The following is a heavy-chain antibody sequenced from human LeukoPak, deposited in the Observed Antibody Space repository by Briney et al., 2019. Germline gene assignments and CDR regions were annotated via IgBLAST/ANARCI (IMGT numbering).Heavy chain of an antibody. CDR2: IRCDGSNK. Sequence: PGGSLRLSCAASGFTFSSYGMHWVRQAPGKGLEWVAFIRCDGSNKYYADSVKGRFTISRDNSKNTLYLRMNSLRAEDTAVYYCAKDSYGGGYYYLFFDYWGQGTLATVS. CDR3: AKDSYGGGYYYLFFDY. V-gene: IGHV3-30*02. D-gene: IGHD5-12*01. J-gene: IGHJ4*02. CDR1: GFTFSSYG.